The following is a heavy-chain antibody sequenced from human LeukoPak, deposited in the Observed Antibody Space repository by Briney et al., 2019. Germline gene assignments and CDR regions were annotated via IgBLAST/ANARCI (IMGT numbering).Heavy chain of an antibody. J-gene: IGHJ3*02. V-gene: IGHV3-21*01. CDR3: ARDPRGFRVAFDI. CDR1: GFTFSSYS. Sequence: PGGSLRLSCAASGFTFSSYSMNWVRQAPGKGLEWVSSISSSSSYIYYADSVKGRFTISRDNAKNSLYLQMNSLRAEDTAVYYCARDPRGFRVAFDIWGQGTMVTVSS. CDR2: ISSSSSYI.